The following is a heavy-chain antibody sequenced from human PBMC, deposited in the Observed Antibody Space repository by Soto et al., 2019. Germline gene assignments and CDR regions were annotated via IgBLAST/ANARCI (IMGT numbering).Heavy chain of an antibody. CDR3: ARVPVP. CDR1: GGSIGSGGHS. CDR2: IYHSGST. V-gene: IGHV4-30-2*01. J-gene: IGHJ5*02. Sequence: SETLSLTCAVSGGSIGSGGHSWSWVRQPPGKGLEWIGYIYHSGSTYYNPSLKSRVTISVDRSKNQFSLKLSSVTAADTAVYYCARVPVPWGQGTLVTVSS.